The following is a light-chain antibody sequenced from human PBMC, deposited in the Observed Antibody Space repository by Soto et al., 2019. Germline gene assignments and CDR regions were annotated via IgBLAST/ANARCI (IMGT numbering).Light chain of an antibody. Sequence: EIVMTQSPATLSVSPGERATLSCRAGQSVGSDLAWFQQKPGQGPRLLIYRASTRATGVPARFSGSGSGTEFTLTIASLQSEDCAVYYCQQYVNWPFTFGPGTKVDIK. CDR1: QSVGSD. J-gene: IGKJ3*01. CDR3: QQYVNWPFT. CDR2: RAS. V-gene: IGKV3-15*01.